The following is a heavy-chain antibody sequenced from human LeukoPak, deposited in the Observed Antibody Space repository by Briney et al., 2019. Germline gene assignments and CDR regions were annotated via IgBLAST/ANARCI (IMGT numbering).Heavy chain of an antibody. CDR1: GYTFSSYV. CDR2: IDTKTGNP. V-gene: IGHV7-4-1*02. J-gene: IGHJ5*02. Sequence: GASVKVSCKGTGYTFSSYVMNWVRHAPGQGLEWMGWIDTKTGNPTYAQGFTGRFVFSLDTSVTTAYLQISSLKAEDTAVYYCARRNYGSHRWFDPWGQGTLVIVSS. D-gene: IGHD3-16*02. CDR3: ARRNYGSHRWFDP.